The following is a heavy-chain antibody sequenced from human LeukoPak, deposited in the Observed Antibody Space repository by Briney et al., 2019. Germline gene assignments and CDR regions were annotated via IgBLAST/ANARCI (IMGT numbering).Heavy chain of an antibody. CDR2: INHSGSP. D-gene: IGHD2-2*02. CDR3: ASVPAAIRYYYYYYMDV. V-gene: IGHV4-34*01. CDR1: GGSFSGYY. J-gene: IGHJ6*03. Sequence: SETLSLTCAVYGGSFSGYYWSWIRQPPGKGLEWIGDINHSGSPNYNPSLKSRVTISVGTTKNQLSLKQSSVTAADTAVYYCASVPAAIRYYYYYYMDVWGKGTTVTVSS.